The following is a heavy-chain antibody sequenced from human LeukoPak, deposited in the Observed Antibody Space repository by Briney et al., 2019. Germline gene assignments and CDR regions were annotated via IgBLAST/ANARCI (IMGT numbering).Heavy chain of an antibody. CDR2: IYSDGST. Sequence: PGGSLRLSFAASGFTVSSNYMSWVRQAPGKGLEWVSVIYSDGSTYYTDSVKGRFTISRDNSKNTLYLQMNSLRAEDTAVYYCARGITGTNNWFDPWGQGTLVTVSS. V-gene: IGHV3-53*01. J-gene: IGHJ5*02. CDR1: GFTVSSNY. CDR3: ARGITGTNNWFDP. D-gene: IGHD1-7*01.